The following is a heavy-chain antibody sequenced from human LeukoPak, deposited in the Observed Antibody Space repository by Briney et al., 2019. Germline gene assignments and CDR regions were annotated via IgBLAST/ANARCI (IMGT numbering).Heavy chain of an antibody. CDR3: ARDRRFCSGDSCYSDSEYFQH. Sequence: GGSLRLSCAAPGFTFNRYHMNWVRQAPGKGLEWVSYISSSGSTIYYADSVKGRFTISRDNAKNSLYLQMSSLTDEDTAVYYCARDRRFCSGDSCYSDSEYFQHWGQGTLVTVSS. J-gene: IGHJ1*01. D-gene: IGHD2-15*01. CDR2: ISSSGSTI. CDR1: GFTFNRYH. V-gene: IGHV3-48*02.